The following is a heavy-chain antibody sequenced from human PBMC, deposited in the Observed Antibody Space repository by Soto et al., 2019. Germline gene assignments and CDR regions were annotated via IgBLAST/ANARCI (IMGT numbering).Heavy chain of an antibody. CDR2: ISGSGGST. J-gene: IGHJ4*02. CDR3: AKGEITIFGVVNLQSYFDY. V-gene: IGHV3-23*01. CDR1: GFTFSSYA. Sequence: GSLRLSCAASGFTFSSYAMSWVRQAPGKGLEWVSAISGSGGSTYYADSVKGRFTISRDNSKNTLYLQMNSLRAEDTAVYYCAKGEITIFGVVNLQSYFDYWGQGTLVTVSS. D-gene: IGHD3-3*01.